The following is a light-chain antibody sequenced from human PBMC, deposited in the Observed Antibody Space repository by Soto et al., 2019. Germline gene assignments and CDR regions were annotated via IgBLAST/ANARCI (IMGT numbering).Light chain of an antibody. V-gene: IGKV1-12*01. J-gene: IGKJ4*01. CDR2: AAS. CDR3: QQANSFPFT. CDR1: QGISSW. Sequence: DIQMTQSPSSVSASVGDRVTITCRASQGISSWLAWYQRKPGKAPKLLIYAASSLQSGVPSRFSGSGSGTDFTLTICSLQPEDFATYYCQQANSFPFTFGGGTKVEI.